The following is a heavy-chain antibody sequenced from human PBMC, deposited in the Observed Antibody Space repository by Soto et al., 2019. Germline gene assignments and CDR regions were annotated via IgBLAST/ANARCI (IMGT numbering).Heavy chain of an antibody. V-gene: IGHV5-51*01. CDR3: ARHGRLYDYGGNWFDP. CDR2: IYPGDSDT. J-gene: IGHJ5*02. D-gene: IGHD4-17*01. Sequence: GESLKISCKGSGYSFTSYWIGWVRRMPGKGLEWMGIIYPGDSDTSYSPSFQGQVTISADKSISTAYLQWSSLKASDTAMYYCARHGRLYDYGGNWFDPWGQGTLVTVSS. CDR1: GYSFTSYW.